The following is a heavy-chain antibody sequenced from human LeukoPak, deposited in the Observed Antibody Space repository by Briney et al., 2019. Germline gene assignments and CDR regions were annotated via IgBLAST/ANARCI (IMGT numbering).Heavy chain of an antibody. Sequence: ASVKVSCKVSGYTLTELSMRWVRQAPGKGLEWMGGFDPEDGETIYAQKFQGRVTMTEDTSTDTAYMELSSLRSEDTAVYYCATGYYYDSSGYYSIWGQGTMVTVSS. CDR1: GYTLTELS. D-gene: IGHD3-22*01. CDR3: ATGYYYDSSGYYSI. CDR2: FDPEDGET. J-gene: IGHJ3*02. V-gene: IGHV1-24*01.